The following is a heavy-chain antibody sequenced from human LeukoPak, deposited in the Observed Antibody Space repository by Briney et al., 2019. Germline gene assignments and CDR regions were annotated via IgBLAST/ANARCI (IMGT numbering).Heavy chain of an antibody. D-gene: IGHD3-22*01. CDR3: TRPHYYDSSGYYWFDP. CDR2: IRSKANSYAT. CDR1: GFTFSGSA. J-gene: IGHJ5*02. Sequence: GGSLRLSCAASGFTFSGSAMHWVRQASGKGLEWVGRIRSKANSYATAYAASVKGRFTISSDDSKNTAYLQMNSLKTEDTAVYYCTRPHYYDSSGYYWFDPWGQGTLVTVSS. V-gene: IGHV3-73*01.